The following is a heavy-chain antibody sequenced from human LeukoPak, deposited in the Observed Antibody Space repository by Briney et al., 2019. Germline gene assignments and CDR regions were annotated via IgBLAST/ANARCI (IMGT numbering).Heavy chain of an antibody. CDR2: ISGSGDST. V-gene: IGHV3-23*01. CDR1: GFTFSNYA. D-gene: IGHD2-15*01. J-gene: IGHJ1*01. Sequence: GGSLRLSCAASGFTFSNYAMSWVRQAPGKGLEWVSAISGSGDSTYYADSVTGRFTLSRDNSKDTLFLQMNSLRADDTAVYYCAKDRWYSAKYFQHWGQGTLVTVSS. CDR3: AKDRWYSAKYFQH.